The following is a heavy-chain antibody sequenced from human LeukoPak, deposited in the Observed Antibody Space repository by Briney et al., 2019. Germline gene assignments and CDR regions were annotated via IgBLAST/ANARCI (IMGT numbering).Heavy chain of an antibody. J-gene: IGHJ4*02. V-gene: IGHV4-59*01. D-gene: IGHD3-9*01. CDR1: GAAMTSYH. CDR2: IYHRANT. CDR3: TGGRSSRYSDY. Sequence: PSETLSLTCIVSGAAMTSYHWNWIRQTPGKRLEWIGYIYHRANTNFITSYSSSLRSRVSMSVDMSKNHFSLKLSSVTAADTAIYYCTGGRSSRYSDYWGQGALVTVFS.